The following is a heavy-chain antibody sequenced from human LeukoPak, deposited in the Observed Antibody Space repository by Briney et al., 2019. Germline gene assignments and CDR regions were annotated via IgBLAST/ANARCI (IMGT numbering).Heavy chain of an antibody. V-gene: IGHV3-7*01. J-gene: IGHJ3*02. CDR2: IKQDGSEK. Sequence: GGSLRLSCAASGFTFSSYWMSWVRQAPGKGLEWVANIKQDGSEKYYVDSVKGRFTISRDNAKNSLYLQMNSLRAEDTAVYYCARDLAGPPQEAFDIWGQGTTVTVSS. CDR1: GFTFSSYW. CDR3: ARDLAGPPQEAFDI.